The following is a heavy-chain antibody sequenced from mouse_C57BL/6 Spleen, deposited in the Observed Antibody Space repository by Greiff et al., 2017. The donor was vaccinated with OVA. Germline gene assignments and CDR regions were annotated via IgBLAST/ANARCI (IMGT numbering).Heavy chain of an antibody. Sequence: VQLQQSGAELVRPGASVTLSCKASGYTFTDYEMHWVKQTPVHGLEWIGAIDPETGGTAYNQKFKGKAILTADKSSSTAYMELRSLTSEDSAVYYCTKFWERAFDYWGQGTTLTVSS. J-gene: IGHJ2*01. CDR1: GYTFTDYE. V-gene: IGHV1-15*01. CDR3: TKFWERAFDY. CDR2: IDPETGGT. D-gene: IGHD4-1*01.